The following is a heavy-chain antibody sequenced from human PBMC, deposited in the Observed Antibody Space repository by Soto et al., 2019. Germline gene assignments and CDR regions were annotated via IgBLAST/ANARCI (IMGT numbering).Heavy chain of an antibody. Sequence: GGSLRLSCAASGFTFSSYGMHWVRQAPGEGLVWVSRINGDGTTRNYADSVKDRFTISRDNAKNTLYLQMNSLRAEDTAMYYCARDFTTAETPGDDFDYWGQGSLVTSPQ. CDR1: GFTFSSYG. CDR2: INGDGTTR. V-gene: IGHV3-74*01. CDR3: ARDFTTAETPGDDFDY. J-gene: IGHJ4*02. D-gene: IGHD4-17*01.